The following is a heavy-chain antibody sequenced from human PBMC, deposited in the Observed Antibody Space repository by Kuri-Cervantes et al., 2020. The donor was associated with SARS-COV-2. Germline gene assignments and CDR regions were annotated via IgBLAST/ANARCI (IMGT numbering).Heavy chain of an antibody. V-gene: IGHV3-23*01. CDR3: AGDCSGGSCHFDY. J-gene: IGHJ4*02. CDR1: GFTFGRHA. Sequence: GESLKISCAASGFTFGRHAMSWFRQAPGKGLEWISTIIENGADIYYADSVQGRFTISRDNSRNLLFLQMNSLRAEDTAVYYCAGDCSGGSCHFDYWGQGTLVTVSS. D-gene: IGHD2-15*01. CDR2: IIENGADI.